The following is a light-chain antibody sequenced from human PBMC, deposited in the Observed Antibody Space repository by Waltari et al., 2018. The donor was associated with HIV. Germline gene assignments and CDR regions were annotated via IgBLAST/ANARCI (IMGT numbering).Light chain of an antibody. CDR2: EVS. Sequence: QSALTQPASVSGSPGPSITISCTGTSSDDGSYKLVSWYRQHPGKAPKHTIYEVSKRPSGVSNRFHGSKSGNTASLTISGLQAEDEADYYCCSYAGTSTYVAFGGGTKLTVL. CDR3: CSYAGTSTYVA. V-gene: IGLV2-23*02. J-gene: IGLJ2*01. CDR1: SSDDGSYKL.